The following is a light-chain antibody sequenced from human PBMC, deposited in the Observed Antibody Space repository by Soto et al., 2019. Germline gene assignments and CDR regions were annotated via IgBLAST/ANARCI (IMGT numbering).Light chain of an antibody. CDR3: QQYIRWPLT. J-gene: IGKJ4*01. CDR1: QSVSSNH. CDR2: GAS. V-gene: IGKV3-20*01. Sequence: EIVLTQSPGSLSLSPRERATLSCRASQSVSSNHLAWYQQKPGQAPRLIIYGASRRATGIPDRFSGSGSGTEFTLTISRLEPEDFAVYYCQQYIRWPLTFGGGTKVEIK.